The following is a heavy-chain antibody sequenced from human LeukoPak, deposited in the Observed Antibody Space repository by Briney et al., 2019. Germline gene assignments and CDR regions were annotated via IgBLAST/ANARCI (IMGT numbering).Heavy chain of an antibody. Sequence: KPSETLSLTCTVSGGSISSSSYYWGWIRQPPGKGLEWIGEINHSGTTDYNPSLQSRVTISLDTSKNQFSLKVTSVTAADTAVYYCARGFGVVPQGLDAFDIWGQGTMVTVSS. CDR1: GGSISSSSYY. D-gene: IGHD3-3*01. CDR3: ARGFGVVPQGLDAFDI. V-gene: IGHV4-39*07. CDR2: INHSGTT. J-gene: IGHJ3*02.